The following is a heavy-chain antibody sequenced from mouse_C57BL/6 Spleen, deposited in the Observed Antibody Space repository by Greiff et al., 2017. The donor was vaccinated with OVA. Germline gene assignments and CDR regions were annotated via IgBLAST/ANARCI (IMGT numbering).Heavy chain of an antibody. J-gene: IGHJ3*01. CDR3: ARYGDYDEGAWFAY. CDR2: IYPRSGNT. Sequence: QVQLKQSGAELARPGASVKLSCKASGYTFTSYGISWVKQRTGQGLEWIGEIYPRSGNTYYNEKFKGKATLTADKSSSTAYMELRSLTSEYSAVYFCARYGDYDEGAWFAYWGQGTLVTVSA. V-gene: IGHV1-81*01. CDR1: GYTFTSYG. D-gene: IGHD2-4*01.